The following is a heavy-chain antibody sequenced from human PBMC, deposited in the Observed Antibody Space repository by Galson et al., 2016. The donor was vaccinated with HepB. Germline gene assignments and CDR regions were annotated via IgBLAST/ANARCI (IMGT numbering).Heavy chain of an antibody. CDR2: IKSKFYGETT. V-gene: IGHV3-15*01. CDR3: STDYPSPGIEGDWFDP. Sequence: SLRLSCAASGLTFSDAWMNWVRQAPGKGLEWVGRIKSKFYGETTEYAAPVKGRFTISRDDSRNTLHLQMNSLKTEDTAVYYCSTDYPSPGIEGDWFDPWGQGTLVTVSS. CDR1: GLTFSDAW. D-gene: IGHD3-10*01. J-gene: IGHJ5*02.